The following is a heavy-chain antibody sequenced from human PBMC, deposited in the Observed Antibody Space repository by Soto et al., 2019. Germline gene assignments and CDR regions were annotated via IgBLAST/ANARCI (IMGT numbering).Heavy chain of an antibody. CDR3: ASPGRGANTNFDS. J-gene: IGHJ4*02. Sequence: QVQLVQSGAEVKKPGSSVKVSCKASGGTSSSYAVSWVRQAPGQGLEWMGMIIPIFGTTNYAQKFQGRLRMTADESTSTAYMELSSLRAEDTAVYYGASPGRGANTNFDSWGQGTLVTVAA. CDR2: IIPIFGTT. D-gene: IGHD1-26*01. CDR1: GGTSSSYA. V-gene: IGHV1-69*18.